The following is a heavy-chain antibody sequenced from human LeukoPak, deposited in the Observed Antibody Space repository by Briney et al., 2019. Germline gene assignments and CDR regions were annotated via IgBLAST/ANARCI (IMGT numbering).Heavy chain of an antibody. CDR3: ARDSGTWTNYFDY. CDR2: IYYSGST. V-gene: IGHV4-59*01. Sequence: PSETLSLTCTVPGGSISSYYWSWIRQPPGKGLEWIGYIYYSGSTNYNPSLKSRVTISVDTSKNQFSLKLSSVTAADTAVYYCARDSGTWTNYFDYWGQGTLVTVSS. CDR1: GGSISSYY. D-gene: IGHD1-1*01. J-gene: IGHJ4*02.